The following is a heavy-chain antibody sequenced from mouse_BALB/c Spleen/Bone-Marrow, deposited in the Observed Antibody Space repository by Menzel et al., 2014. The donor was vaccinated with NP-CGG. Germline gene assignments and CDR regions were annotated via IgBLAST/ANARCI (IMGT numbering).Heavy chain of an antibody. CDR2: INPNTGYP. D-gene: IGHD1-1*02. J-gene: IGHJ2*01. Sequence: VKLMDSGAELAKPGASVKMSCKASGYTFTSYWMHWVKQRPGQGLEWIGYINPNTGYPEYNQKFKDKATLTADKSSSTAYMQLSSLTSEDSAVYYCARRFTTVVTTGDYWGQGTTLTVSS. CDR3: ARRFTTVVTTGDY. CDR1: GYTFTSYW. V-gene: IGHV1-7*01.